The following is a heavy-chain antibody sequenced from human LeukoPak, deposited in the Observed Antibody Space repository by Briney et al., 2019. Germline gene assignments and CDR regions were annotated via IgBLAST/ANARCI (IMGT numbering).Heavy chain of an antibody. J-gene: IGHJ6*04. CDR1: GFTFDDYT. V-gene: IGHV3-43*01. CDR3: ARGLGNDFWSGYWEMDV. Sequence: GGSLRLSCAASGFTFDDYTMHWARQAPGKGLEWVSLVSWDGGTMYYADSVKGRFTISRDNSKNSLYLQMNSLRTEDTAFYYCARGLGNDFWSGYWEMDVWGKGTTVTVSS. D-gene: IGHD3-3*01. CDR2: VSWDGGTM.